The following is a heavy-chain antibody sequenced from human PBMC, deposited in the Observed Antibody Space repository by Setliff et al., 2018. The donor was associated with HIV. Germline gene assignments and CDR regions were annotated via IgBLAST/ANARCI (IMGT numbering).Heavy chain of an antibody. V-gene: IGHV4-4*07. Sequence: SETLSLTCTVSDDSISSNYWSWIRQSAGKGLEWVGRIYTGGRTNYNPSLKGRVTMSVDTSKNQFSLNLSSVTAADTALYYCARDRMPMASWVPDKWGQGTLVTVSS. CDR3: ARDRMPMASWVPDK. CDR2: IYTGGRT. J-gene: IGHJ4*02. CDR1: DDSISSNY. D-gene: IGHD2-2*01.